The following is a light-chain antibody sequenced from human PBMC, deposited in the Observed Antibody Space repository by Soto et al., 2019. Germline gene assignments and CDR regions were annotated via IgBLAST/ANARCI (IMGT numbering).Light chain of an antibody. Sequence: QAVVTQEPSLTVSPGGTITLTCGFNTGAVTSSHFPWWLQQKPGQAPRTLIYDTNNRHSWTPARFSGSLLGGKAVLTLSGAQPEDEAEYYCVLWYSDSDTAIFGGGTKVTVL. J-gene: IGLJ2*01. CDR1: TGAVTSSHF. V-gene: IGLV7-46*01. CDR3: VLWYSDSDTAI. CDR2: DTN.